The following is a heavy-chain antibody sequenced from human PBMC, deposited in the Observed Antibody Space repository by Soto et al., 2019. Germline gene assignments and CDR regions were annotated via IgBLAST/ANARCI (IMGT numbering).Heavy chain of an antibody. J-gene: IGHJ6*02. CDR1: GFTFSPYW. V-gene: IGHV3-74*01. CDR3: ARDRTYAMDV. Sequence: EVQLVESGGGLVQPGGSLRLSCAASGFTFSPYWMHWVRQTPGEGLVWVSRINSDGSSTTYADSVKGRFTISRDNAKNTLYLQMTSLRAEDTAVYYCARDRTYAMDVWGQGTTVTVSS. CDR2: INSDGSST.